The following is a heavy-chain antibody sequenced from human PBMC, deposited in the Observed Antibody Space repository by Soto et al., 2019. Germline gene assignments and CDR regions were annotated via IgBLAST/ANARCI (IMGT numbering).Heavy chain of an antibody. V-gene: IGHV3-33*01. CDR2: IWYDGSNK. Sequence: QVQLVESGGGVVQPGRSLRLSCAASGFTFSSYGMHWVRQAPGKGLEWVAVIWYDGSNKYYADSVKGRFTISRDNSKNTLYLQMNSLRAEDTAVYYCARDGVDFYGMDVWGQGTTVTVSS. CDR3: ARDGVDFYGMDV. CDR1: GFTFSSYG. J-gene: IGHJ6*02. D-gene: IGHD3-3*01.